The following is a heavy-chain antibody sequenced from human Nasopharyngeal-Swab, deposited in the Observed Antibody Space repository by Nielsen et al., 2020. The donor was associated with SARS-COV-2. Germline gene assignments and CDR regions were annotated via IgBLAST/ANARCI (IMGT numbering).Heavy chain of an antibody. V-gene: IGHV3-21*04. CDR3: ADPPFSEY. J-gene: IGHJ4*02. CDR2: ISSSSSYI. Sequence: GGSLRLSCAASGFTFSSYSMNWVRQAPGKGLEWASSISSSSSYIYYADSVKGRFTISRDNSKNTLYLQMNSLRADDTAVYYCADPPFSEYWGQGTLVTVSS. CDR1: GFTFSSYS.